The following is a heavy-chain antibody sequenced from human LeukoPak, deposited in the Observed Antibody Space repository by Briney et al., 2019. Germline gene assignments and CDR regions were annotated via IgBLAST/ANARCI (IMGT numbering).Heavy chain of an antibody. Sequence: GGSLRLSCAASGFAFNNYAMSWVRQAPGKGLEWVSGISGSGGSTYYADSVKGRLTISRDNSKNTLFLEMNSLRAEDTAVYYCAKDFPYIAYSYDSSGPANGFDIWGQGTMVTVSS. J-gene: IGHJ3*02. V-gene: IGHV3-23*01. D-gene: IGHD3-22*01. CDR3: AKDFPYIAYSYDSSGPANGFDI. CDR1: GFAFNNYA. CDR2: ISGSGGST.